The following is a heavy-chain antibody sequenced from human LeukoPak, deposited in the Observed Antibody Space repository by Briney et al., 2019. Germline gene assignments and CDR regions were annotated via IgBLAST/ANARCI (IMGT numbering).Heavy chain of an antibody. D-gene: IGHD3-10*01. CDR2: IYPGDSDT. CDR3: ARTISRGSGSRRTYYYMDV. Sequence: PGESLKISCKGSGYSFTSYWIGWVRQMPGKGLEWMGIIYPGDSDTRYSPSFQGQVTISADKSISTAYLQWSSLKASDTPMYYCARTISRGSGSRRTYYYMDVWGKGTTVTVSS. V-gene: IGHV5-51*01. CDR1: GYSFTSYW. J-gene: IGHJ6*03.